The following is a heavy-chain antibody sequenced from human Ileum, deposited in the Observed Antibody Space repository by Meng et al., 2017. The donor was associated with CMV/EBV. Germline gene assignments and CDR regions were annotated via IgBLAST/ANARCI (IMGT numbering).Heavy chain of an antibody. J-gene: IGHJ4*02. V-gene: IGHV1-2*06. CDR2: FIPNTDEA. CDR1: GYRFTVAY. D-gene: IGHD6-19*01. Sequence: QVQLVQSGAEVKKPGASVKVSCQTSGYRFTVAYVHWVRQAPGQGLEYMGRFIPNTDEAHYAPKFQGRVTLTRDTSISTLYMELNSLTSDDTAVYYCARSGDPGITVTGAFDIWGQGTLVTVSS. CDR3: ARSGDPGITVTGAFDI.